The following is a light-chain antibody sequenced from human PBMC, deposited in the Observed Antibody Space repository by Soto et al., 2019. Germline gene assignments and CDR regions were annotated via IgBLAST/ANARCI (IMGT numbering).Light chain of an antibody. J-gene: IGLJ1*01. V-gene: IGLV2-14*01. CDR3: SSSSSSITIDV. CDR1: TSDVGGYNH. CDR2: DVS. Sequence: QSALTQPASVSGSPGQSITISCTGTTSDVGGYNHVSWYQQHPGKAPKLMIFDVSNRPSGVSHRFSGSKSGNTASLTITGRQDDDEAAYYCSSSSSSITIDVFGSGTKLTVL.